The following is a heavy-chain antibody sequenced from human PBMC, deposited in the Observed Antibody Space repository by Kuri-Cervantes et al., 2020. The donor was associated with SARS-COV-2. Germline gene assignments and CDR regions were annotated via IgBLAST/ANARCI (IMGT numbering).Heavy chain of an antibody. J-gene: IGHJ6*03. D-gene: IGHD2-2*01. CDR1: GGSISSGDYY. CDR2: IYYSGST. Sequence: LRLSCTVSGGSISSGDYYWSWIRQPPGKGLEWIGYIYYSGSTYYNPSLKSRVTISVDTSKNQFSLKLSSVTAADTAVYYCARAPGRDCSSTSCYRVPDYYYMDVWGKGTTVTVSS. V-gene: IGHV4-30-4*08. CDR3: ARAPGRDCSSTSCYRVPDYYYMDV.